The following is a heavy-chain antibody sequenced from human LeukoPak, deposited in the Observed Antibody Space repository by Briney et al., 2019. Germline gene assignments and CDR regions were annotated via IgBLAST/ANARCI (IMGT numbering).Heavy chain of an antibody. Sequence: SETLSLTCTVSGGPISTSYFWGWVRQPPGEGLEWIGTTDYSGTTYYNPSLKSRVTISVDTSKNQFSLKLSSVTAPDTAVYYCARHSGGSYVFAFDIWGQGTKFTVSS. CDR2: TDYSGTT. CDR1: GGPISTSYF. D-gene: IGHD2-15*01. J-gene: IGHJ3*02. V-gene: IGHV4-39*01. CDR3: ARHSGGSYVFAFDI.